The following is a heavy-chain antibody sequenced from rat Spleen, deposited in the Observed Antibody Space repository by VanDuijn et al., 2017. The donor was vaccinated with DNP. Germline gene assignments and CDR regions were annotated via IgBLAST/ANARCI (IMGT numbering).Heavy chain of an antibody. J-gene: IGHJ4*01. CDR1: GSSITSNY. V-gene: IGHV3-3*01. D-gene: IGHD1-2*01. CDR3: ASYYYSSYISYAMDA. CDR2: INSAGST. Sequence: EVQLQESGSGLVKPSQSLSLTCSVTGSSITSNYWNWIRKFPGNKLEWMGSINSAGSTNYNPSLKSRVSITRDTSKNQFFLQVNSVTTEDTATYYCASYYYSSYISYAMDAWGQGTSVTVSS.